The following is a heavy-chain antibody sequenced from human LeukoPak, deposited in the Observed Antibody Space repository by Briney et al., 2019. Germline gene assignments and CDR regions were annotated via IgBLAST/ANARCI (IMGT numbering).Heavy chain of an antibody. J-gene: IGHJ3*02. CDR3: ARSMIVVVAGAFDI. CDR1: GFTFSSYS. CDR2: ISSSSSYI. V-gene: IGHV3-21*01. Sequence: GGSLRLSCAASGFTFSSYSTNWVRQAPGKGLEWVSSISSSSSYIYYADSVKGRFTISRDNAKNSLYLQMNSLRAEDTAVYYCARSMIVVVAGAFDIWGQGTMVTVSS. D-gene: IGHD3-22*01.